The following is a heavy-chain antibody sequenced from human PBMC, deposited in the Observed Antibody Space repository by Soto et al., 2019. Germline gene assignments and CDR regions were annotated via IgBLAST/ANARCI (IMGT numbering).Heavy chain of an antibody. Sequence: EVQLVESGGGLVQPGGSLRLSCAASGFTVSSNYMSWVRQAPGKGLEWVSVIYSGGSAYYADSVKGRFTISRDNSKNPLYLQMNSLRAEDTAVYYCARHGYSYGGCYFDYWGQGTLVTVSS. D-gene: IGHD5-18*01. CDR1: GFTVSSNY. J-gene: IGHJ4*02. CDR3: ARHGYSYGGCYFDY. V-gene: IGHV3-66*04. CDR2: IYSGGSA.